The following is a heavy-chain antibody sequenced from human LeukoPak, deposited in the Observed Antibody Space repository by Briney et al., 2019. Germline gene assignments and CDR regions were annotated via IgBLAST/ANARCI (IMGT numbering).Heavy chain of an antibody. Sequence: GASVKVSCKASGYTFTGYYIHWVRQAPGQRLECMGWINPNSGDTDYAQRFRGRVTMTRDTSISTAFMELRRLMSDDTAIYYCARGSPLAATGSGLTSWGQGTLVTVSS. V-gene: IGHV1-2*02. J-gene: IGHJ5*02. CDR1: GYTFTGYY. CDR3: ARGSPLAATGSGLTS. CDR2: INPNSGDT. D-gene: IGHD6-13*01.